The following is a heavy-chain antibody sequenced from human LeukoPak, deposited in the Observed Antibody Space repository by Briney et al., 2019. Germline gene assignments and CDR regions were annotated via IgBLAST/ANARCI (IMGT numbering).Heavy chain of an antibody. CDR3: VKALYGDYGRFDY. CDR2: ISDGGTDT. D-gene: IGHD4-17*01. Sequence: PGGSLRLSCAASGFTFSTYAMSWVRLAPGKGLDWVSTISDGGTDTHYADSVKGRFTISRDNSNNPLYLQMNSLRAEDTAVYYCVKALYGDYGRFDYWGQGTLVTVSS. CDR1: GFTFSTYA. V-gene: IGHV3-23*01. J-gene: IGHJ4*02.